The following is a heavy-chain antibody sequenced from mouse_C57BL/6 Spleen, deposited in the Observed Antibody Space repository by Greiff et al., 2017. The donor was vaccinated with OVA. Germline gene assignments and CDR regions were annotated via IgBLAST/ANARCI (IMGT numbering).Heavy chain of an antibody. D-gene: IGHD2-3*01. CDR3: ATMVTTDYYAMDY. CDR1: GFSLTSYG. CDR2: IWSGGST. Sequence: VKLQESGPGLVQPSQSLSITCTVSGFSLTSYGVHWVRQSPGKGLEWLGVIWSGGSTDYTAAFISRLSISKDNSKSQVFFKMNSLQADDTAIYYCATMVTTDYYAMDYWGQGTSVTVSS. V-gene: IGHV2-2*01. J-gene: IGHJ4*01.